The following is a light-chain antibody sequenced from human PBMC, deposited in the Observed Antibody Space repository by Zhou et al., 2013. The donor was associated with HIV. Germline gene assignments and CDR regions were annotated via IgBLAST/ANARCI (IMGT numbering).Light chain of an antibody. Sequence: AIRMTQSPSSFSASTGDRVTITCRASQDIGTYLAWYQQKPGEAPNLLIYGASTLQSGVPSRFSGSGSGTDFTLTVSCLQSEDFATYFCQQYYSYPPTFGQGT. J-gene: IGKJ1*01. V-gene: IGKV1-8*01. CDR1: QDIGTY. CDR2: GAS. CDR3: QQYYSYPPT.